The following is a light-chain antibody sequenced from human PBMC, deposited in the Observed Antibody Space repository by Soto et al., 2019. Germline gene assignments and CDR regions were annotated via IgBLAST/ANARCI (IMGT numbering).Light chain of an antibody. V-gene: IGLV1-44*01. CDR2: SNN. Sequence: QSVLTQPPSASGTPGQRVTISCSGSSSNIGSNTVNWYQHLPGTAPKLLIYSNNQRPSGVPDRFSGSKSGTSASLAISGLQSEDEADYYCVAWDDSLNGPGVVFGGGTQLTVL. J-gene: IGLJ2*01. CDR1: SSNIGSNT. CDR3: VAWDDSLNGPGVV.